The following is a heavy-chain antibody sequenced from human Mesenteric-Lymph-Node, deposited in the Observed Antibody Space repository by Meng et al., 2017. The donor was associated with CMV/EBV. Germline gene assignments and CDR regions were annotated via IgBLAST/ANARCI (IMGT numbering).Heavy chain of an antibody. D-gene: IGHD2/OR15-2a*01. CDR3: AKSRSSTPGIVDD. J-gene: IGHJ4*02. CDR2: IYGTGIT. CDR1: GVSVTSGAYH. Sequence: QVRLQEPGPGLVKPSGTLSLTCIVSGVSVTSGAYHWSWIRQSPGKGLEWIGYIYGTGITIYNPSLKSRVTILLETSKNQFSLKLNSVTTADTAVYYCAKSRSSTPGIVDDWGQGTLVTVSS. V-gene: IGHV4-61*08.